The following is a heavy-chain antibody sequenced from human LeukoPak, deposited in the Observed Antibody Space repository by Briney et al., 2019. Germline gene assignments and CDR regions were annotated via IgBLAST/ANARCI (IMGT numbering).Heavy chain of an antibody. CDR3: ARARIAAVAYYFDY. J-gene: IGHJ4*02. CDR2: IYSGGST. D-gene: IGHD6-13*01. Sequence: PGRSLRLSCAASGFTVSSNYMSWVRQAPGKGLEWVSVIYSGGSTYYADSVKGRFTISRDNSKNTLSLQMNSLRAEDTAVYYCARARIAAVAYYFDYWGQGTLVTVSS. CDR1: GFTVSSNY. V-gene: IGHV3-53*01.